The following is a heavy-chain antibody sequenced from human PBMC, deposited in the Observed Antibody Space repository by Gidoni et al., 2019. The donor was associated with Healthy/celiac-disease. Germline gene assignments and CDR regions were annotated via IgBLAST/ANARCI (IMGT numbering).Heavy chain of an antibody. Sequence: QSQLVQSGAEVKKPVASVKVSCKVSGYTLPDLSLHWVRPAPGNGLLWLGGFDPADGETIYARKFQGRVTMTEDTSTDTADMELSSLRSEDTAVYYCATVYCGGDCLQAIDNYYFDYWGQGTLVTVSS. CDR3: ATVYCGGDCLQAIDNYYFDY. CDR1: GYTLPDLS. D-gene: IGHD2-21*02. CDR2: FDPADGET. J-gene: IGHJ4*02. V-gene: IGHV1-24*01.